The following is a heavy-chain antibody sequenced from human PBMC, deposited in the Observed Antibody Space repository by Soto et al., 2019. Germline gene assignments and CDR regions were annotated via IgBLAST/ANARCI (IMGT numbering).Heavy chain of an antibody. V-gene: IGHV3-23*01. Sequence: EVQLLESGGGLVQPGGSLRLSCAASGFTFSSYAMSWVRQAPGKGLEWVSAISGSGGSTYYADSVKGRFTISRDNSKNTLYLQMTSLRTEDMAVYYCAQTGILSKTNAFDIWGRGRMVTVSS. J-gene: IGHJ3*02. CDR1: GFTFSSYA. CDR3: AQTGILSKTNAFDI. D-gene: IGHD2-15*01. CDR2: ISGSGGST.